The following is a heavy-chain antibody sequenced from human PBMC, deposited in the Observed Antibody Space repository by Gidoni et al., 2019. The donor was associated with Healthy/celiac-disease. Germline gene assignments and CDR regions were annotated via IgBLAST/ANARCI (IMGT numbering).Heavy chain of an antibody. CDR2: IKQDGSEK. CDR1: VFTFSSYW. CDR3: ARERVYTIFS. Sequence: EVQLVESGGGLFQPGGPLILSCAASVFTFSSYWMSWVRQAPGKGLEWVANIKQDGSEKYYVDSVKGRFTISRDNAKNSLYLQMNSLRAEDTAVYYCARERVYTIFSWGQGTLVTVSS. J-gene: IGHJ5*02. D-gene: IGHD3-9*01. V-gene: IGHV3-7*01.